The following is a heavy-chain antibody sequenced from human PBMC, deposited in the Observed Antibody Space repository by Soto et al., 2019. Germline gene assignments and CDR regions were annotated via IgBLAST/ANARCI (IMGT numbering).Heavy chain of an antibody. Sequence: QVQLVESGGGLVPPGGSLRLSCAGSGFTFGDSYMSWIRQAPGKGLEWLSYISPGSRYPAYADSVKGRFTISRDNAKRSLYLQMMSLTAEDMAIYYCVRGGGGGLVDPWGQGTMVTVSS. CDR3: VRGGGGGLVDP. V-gene: IGHV3-11*06. CDR1: GFTFGDSY. D-gene: IGHD2-15*01. CDR2: ISPGSRYP. J-gene: IGHJ5*02.